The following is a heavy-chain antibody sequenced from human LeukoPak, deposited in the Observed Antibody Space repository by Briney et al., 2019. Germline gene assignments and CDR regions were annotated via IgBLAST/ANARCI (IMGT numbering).Heavy chain of an antibody. CDR3: AWEATGSYWGFDP. D-gene: IGHD3-10*01. V-gene: IGHV3-11*01. CDR2: ISSSGSAI. CDR1: GFTFSDYY. Sequence: PGGSLRLSCAASGFTFSDYYMSWIRQAPGKGLEWVSYISSSGSAIYYADSVKGRFTISRDNAKNSLYLQMNSLRAEDAAVYYCAWEATGSYWGFDPWGQGTLVTVSS. J-gene: IGHJ5*02.